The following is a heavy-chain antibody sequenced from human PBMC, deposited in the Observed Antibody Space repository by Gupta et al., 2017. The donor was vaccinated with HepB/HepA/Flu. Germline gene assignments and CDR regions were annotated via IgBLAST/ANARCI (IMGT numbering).Heavy chain of an antibody. V-gene: IGHV5-51*01. CDR1: GFSFTSYW. J-gene: IGHJ4*02. Sequence: DVHLVQSGAEVTKPGESLTLSCKGSGFSFTSYWVAWVRQVPVKGLEWMGKIYPGDSDARDSPSFQGHATFSVDKSIDTAYLQWSSLTAADTGIYYCARSVSGTFDLWGQGALVTVSS. CDR2: IYPGDSDA. D-gene: IGHD1-26*01. CDR3: ARSVSGTFDL.